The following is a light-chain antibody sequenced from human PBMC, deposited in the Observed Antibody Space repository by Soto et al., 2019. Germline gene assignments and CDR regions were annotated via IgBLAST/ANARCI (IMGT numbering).Light chain of an antibody. V-gene: IGLV2-14*01. CDR1: SSDVGGYNY. J-gene: IGLJ1*01. CDR3: SSYTSSSTPHV. Sequence: QSALTQPASVSGSPGQSITISCTGTSSDVGGYNYVSWYQQHPGEAPKLMIYDVSNRPSGVSNRFSGSKSGNTASLSISGLLADDEADYFCSSYTSSSTPHVFGTGNKVTVL. CDR2: DVS.